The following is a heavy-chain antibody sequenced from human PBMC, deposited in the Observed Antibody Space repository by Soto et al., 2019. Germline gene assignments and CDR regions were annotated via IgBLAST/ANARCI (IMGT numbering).Heavy chain of an antibody. J-gene: IGHJ6*02. CDR1: GYTFTGYY. CDR3: ARAARPGAYYYGMDV. Sequence: ASVKVSCKASGYTFTGYYMHWVRQAPGQGLEWMGWINPNSGGTNYAQKFQGWVTMTRDTSISTAYMELSRLRSDDTAVYYCARAARPGAYYYGMDVWGQGTKVTVSS. V-gene: IGHV1-2*04. CDR2: INPNSGGT. D-gene: IGHD6-6*01.